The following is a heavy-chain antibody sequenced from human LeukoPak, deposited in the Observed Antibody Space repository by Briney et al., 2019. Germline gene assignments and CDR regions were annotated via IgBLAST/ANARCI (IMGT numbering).Heavy chain of an antibody. Sequence: GGSLRLSCAASGFTISSYGMHWVRQAPGKGLEWVAFIRHDGSNKYYADSVKGRFTISRDNSKNTLYLQMNSLRAEDTAVYYCAKVGRGSSTYYFDYWGQGTLVTVSS. CDR2: IRHDGSNK. J-gene: IGHJ4*02. V-gene: IGHV3-30*02. CDR1: GFTISSYG. CDR3: AKVGRGSSTYYFDY. D-gene: IGHD6-6*01.